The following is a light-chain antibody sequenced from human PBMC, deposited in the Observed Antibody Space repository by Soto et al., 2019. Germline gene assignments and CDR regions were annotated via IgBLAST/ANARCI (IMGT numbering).Light chain of an antibody. V-gene: IGKV3-20*01. J-gene: IGKJ3*01. Sequence: EIVLTQSPGTLSLSPGERATLSCRASQSVSSSYLAWYQQKPGQAPRLLIYVASSRATGIPDRFSGSGSGTDFTLTISRLEPEDFAVYSCQQYGSSPFTFGPGTKVDIK. CDR2: VAS. CDR3: QQYGSSPFT. CDR1: QSVSSSY.